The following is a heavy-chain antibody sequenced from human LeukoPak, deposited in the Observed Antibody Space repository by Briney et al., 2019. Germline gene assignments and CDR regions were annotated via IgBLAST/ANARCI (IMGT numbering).Heavy chain of an antibody. Sequence: PGGSLRLSCAASGFTFSSYAMHWVRQAPGKGLEWVAAISYDGSNKYSADSVKGRFTISRDNSKNTLYLQMNSLRAEATAVYYCARTNSGYDAFDIWGQGTMVTVSS. CDR2: ISYDGSNK. V-gene: IGHV3-30*14. J-gene: IGHJ3*02. CDR1: GFTFSSYA. CDR3: ARTNSGYDAFDI. D-gene: IGHD5-12*01.